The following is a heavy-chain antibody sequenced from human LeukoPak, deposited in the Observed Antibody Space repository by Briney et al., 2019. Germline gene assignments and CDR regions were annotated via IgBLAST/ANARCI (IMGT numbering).Heavy chain of an antibody. Sequence: GGSLRLSCAASGFTFSNYWMSWVRQAPGKGLEWVSYISSSSSTIYYADSVKGRFTISRDNAKNSLYLQMNSLRAEDTAVYYCARDRYYYDSSGYNNWFDPWGQGTLVTVSS. CDR1: GFTFSNYW. CDR3: ARDRYYYDSSGYNNWFDP. J-gene: IGHJ5*02. CDR2: ISSSSSTI. V-gene: IGHV3-48*01. D-gene: IGHD3-22*01.